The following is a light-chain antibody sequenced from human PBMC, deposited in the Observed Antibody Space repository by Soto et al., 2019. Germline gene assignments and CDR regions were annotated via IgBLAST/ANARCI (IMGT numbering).Light chain of an antibody. V-gene: IGKV3-15*01. CDR1: QSVGSN. Sequence: EIVMTQSPGPLSVSPGERATVSCRASQSVGSNLAWYQQKPGQAPRLLIYGASTRATGVPARFTGSGSGTEFTLTISSLQSEDFAVYYCQQYNNWPPYTFGQGTNLEIK. CDR3: QQYNNWPPYT. CDR2: GAS. J-gene: IGKJ2*01.